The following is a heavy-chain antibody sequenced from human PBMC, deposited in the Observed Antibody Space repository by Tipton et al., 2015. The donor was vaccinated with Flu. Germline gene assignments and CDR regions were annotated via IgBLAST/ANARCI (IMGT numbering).Heavy chain of an antibody. Sequence: TLSLTCAVSGYFISSGYYWGWIRQPPGKGLEWIGSISHTGTTNYNPSLKSRVTISIDTSKNQFSLRLTSMTAADTAVYYCVRDRWEYSSGFDSWGQGTLVTVSP. CDR2: ISHTGTT. CDR1: GYFISSGYY. J-gene: IGHJ4*02. V-gene: IGHV4-38-2*02. D-gene: IGHD6-19*01. CDR3: VRDRWEYSSGFDS.